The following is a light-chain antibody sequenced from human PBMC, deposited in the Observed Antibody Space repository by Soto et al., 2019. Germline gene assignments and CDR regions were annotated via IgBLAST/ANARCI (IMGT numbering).Light chain of an antibody. Sequence: IVLTQSPGTLSLSPGERATLSCRASQSVSSSYLAWYRQKPGQAPRLLIYGASSRATGIPDRFSGSGSGTDFTLTISRLEPEDFAVYYCQQYGNSLRTVGGGTKVDIK. V-gene: IGKV3-20*01. CDR2: GAS. CDR3: QQYGNSLRT. CDR1: QSVSSSY. J-gene: IGKJ4*01.